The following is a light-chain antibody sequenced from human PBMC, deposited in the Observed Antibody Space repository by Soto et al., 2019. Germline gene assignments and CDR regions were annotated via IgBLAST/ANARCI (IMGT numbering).Light chain of an antibody. J-gene: IGKJ5*01. Sequence: DIQLTQSPSSLSASVGDRVTITCQASQDIRKYLNWYHQKPGEAPKPLIYDASTLHTGVTSRFRGRGSGTDFTFTISGLQPGDVGTYYCQQYENLPITFGQGTRLEI. CDR2: DAS. CDR3: QQYENLPIT. CDR1: QDIRKY. V-gene: IGKV1-33*01.